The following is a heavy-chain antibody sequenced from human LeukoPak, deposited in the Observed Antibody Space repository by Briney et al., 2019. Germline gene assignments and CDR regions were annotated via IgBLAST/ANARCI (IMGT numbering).Heavy chain of an antibody. D-gene: IGHD2-8*01. CDR1: GFTFSSYA. CDR3: AREYCTNGVCHPEWYFGY. Sequence: GGSLRLSCAASGFTFSSYAMHWVRQAPGKGLEWVAVISYDGSNKYYADSVKGRFTISRDNSKNTLYLQMNSLRAEDTAVYYCAREYCTNGVCHPEWYFGYWGQGTLVTVSS. V-gene: IGHV3-30-3*01. J-gene: IGHJ4*02. CDR2: ISYDGSNK.